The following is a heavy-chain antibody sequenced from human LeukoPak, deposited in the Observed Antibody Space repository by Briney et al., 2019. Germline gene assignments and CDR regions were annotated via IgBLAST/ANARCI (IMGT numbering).Heavy chain of an antibody. Sequence: GGSLRLSCAASGSTLSSYAMTWVRQAPGRGLEWVSSVDGGGGTYYADSVKGRFTISRDNSKDTLYLQMNGLRAEDTAVYFCAKQSAGSAAWYSLHYDFWGQGTLVTVSS. CDR1: GSTLSSYA. J-gene: IGHJ4*02. V-gene: IGHV3-23*01. CDR3: AKQSAGSAAWYSLHYDF. CDR2: VDGGGGT. D-gene: IGHD6-13*01.